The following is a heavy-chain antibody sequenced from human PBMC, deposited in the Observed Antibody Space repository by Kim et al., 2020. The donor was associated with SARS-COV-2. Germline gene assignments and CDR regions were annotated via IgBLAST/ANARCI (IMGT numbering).Heavy chain of an antibody. D-gene: IGHD3-10*01. Sequence: GGSLRLSCAASGFTFSSYAMSWVRQAPGKGLEWVSAISGSGGSTYYADSVKGRFTISRDNSKNTLYLQMNSLRAEDTAVYYCVLWARGVQSVGGDYWGQGTLVTVSS. CDR3: VLWARGVQSVGGDY. J-gene: IGHJ4*02. CDR2: ISGSGGST. CDR1: GFTFSSYA. V-gene: IGHV3-23*01.